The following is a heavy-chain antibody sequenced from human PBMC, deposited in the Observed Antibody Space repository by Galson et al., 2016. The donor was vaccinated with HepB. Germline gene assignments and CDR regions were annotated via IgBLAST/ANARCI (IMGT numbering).Heavy chain of an antibody. CDR2: ITCSGGRP. CDR1: GFTFTNYA. J-gene: IGHJ5*02. V-gene: IGHV3-23*01. Sequence: SLRLSCAASGFTFTNYAMTWVRQAPGTGLEWVSAITCSGGRPYYADSVKGRFTISRDNSKNTLFLQMNSLRAEDTAVYYCAKLRVPITIFGVVIIGGWFDPWGQGTLVTVSS. CDR3: AKLRVPITIFGVVIIGGWFDP. D-gene: IGHD3-3*01.